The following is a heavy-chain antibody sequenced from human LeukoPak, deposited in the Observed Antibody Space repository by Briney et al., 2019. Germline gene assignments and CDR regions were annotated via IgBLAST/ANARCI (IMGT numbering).Heavy chain of an antibody. CDR1: GFPFSSYR. Sequence: GGSLTLSCAPSGFPFSSYRMNWLRQATGKGLEWVTSISSGSHYIYYADLMKGLFTISRDNAKNSLYLQMNSRRADDTAVYYCARDRGVRGLIEDYWGQGTLVTVSS. J-gene: IGHJ4*02. D-gene: IGHD3-10*01. CDR3: ARDRGVRGLIEDY. V-gene: IGHV3-21*01. CDR2: ISSGSHYI.